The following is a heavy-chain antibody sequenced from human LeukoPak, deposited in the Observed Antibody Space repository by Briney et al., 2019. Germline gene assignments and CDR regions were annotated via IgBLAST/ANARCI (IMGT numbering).Heavy chain of an antibody. J-gene: IGHJ6*04. CDR1: GFTFSSYA. V-gene: IGHV3-64D*06. D-gene: IGHD3-3*01. CDR3: VKGSAVPDAYYYYGMDV. CDR2: ISSNGGST. Sequence: GGSLRLSCSASGFTFSSYAMHWVRQAPGKGLEYVSAISSNGGSTYYADSVKGRFTISRDNSKNTLYLQMSSLRAEGTAVYYCVKGSAVPDAYYYYGMDVWGKGTTVTVSS.